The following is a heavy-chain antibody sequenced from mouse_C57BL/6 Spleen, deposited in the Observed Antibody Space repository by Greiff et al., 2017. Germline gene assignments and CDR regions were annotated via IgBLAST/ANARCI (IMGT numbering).Heavy chain of an antibody. Sequence: QVQLQQSGAELARPGASVKMSCKASGYTFTSYTMHWVKQRPGQGLEWIGYINPSSGYTKYNQKFKDKATLTADTSSSTAYRQLSSLTSEDSAGYCCAKSGTTVAPDDWGQGTTLTVSS. CDR3: AKSGTTVAPDD. D-gene: IGHD1-1*01. CDR2: INPSSGYT. CDR1: GYTFTSYT. V-gene: IGHV1-4*01. J-gene: IGHJ2*01.